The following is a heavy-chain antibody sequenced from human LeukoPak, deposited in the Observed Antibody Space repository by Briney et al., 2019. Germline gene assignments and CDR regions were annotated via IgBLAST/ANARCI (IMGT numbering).Heavy chain of an antibody. CDR3: ARGWAGFDY. V-gene: IGHV1-2*02. Sequence: GASVKVSCKTSGYTFSDYYMYWLRQAPGQGLELMGWVNPNRGDTNYAQKFQGRVTLTRDTSMTTAYMELSRLRSDDTAVYYCARGWAGFDYWGQGTLVTVSS. CDR1: GYTFSDYY. D-gene: IGHD6-13*01. J-gene: IGHJ4*02. CDR2: VNPNRGDT.